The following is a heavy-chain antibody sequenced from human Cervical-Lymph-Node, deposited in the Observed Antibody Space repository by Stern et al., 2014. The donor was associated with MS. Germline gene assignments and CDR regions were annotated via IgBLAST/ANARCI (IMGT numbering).Heavy chain of an antibody. CDR3: ASHYCTSTSCYMNY. D-gene: IGHD2-2*02. V-gene: IGHV4-61*01. CDR1: SGSVSSGLYY. Sequence: VQLVQSGPGLVKPSETLSLTCTVSSGSVSSGLYYWAWIRQPPGKGLEWIGYIYYTGTTNYNSSLKSRVTMSLDMSKNQFSLKVSSVTAADTAMYYCASHYCTSTSCYMNYWGQGTLVTVSS. J-gene: IGHJ4*02. CDR2: IYYTGTT.